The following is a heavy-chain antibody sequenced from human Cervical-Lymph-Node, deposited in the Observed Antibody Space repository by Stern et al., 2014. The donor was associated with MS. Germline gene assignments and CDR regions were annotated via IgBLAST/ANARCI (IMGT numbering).Heavy chain of an antibody. Sequence: VQLVESGAEVKKPGASVKVSCKVSGYILTELSIHWVRQAPGKGLEWMGGFDPEDGKTIYAQKVQGRLTMTEDASTDTAYMELSSLRSEDTAVYYCVSAGGGRHTHLIAPRAPLVSHYYYYRLDVWGQGTTVTVSS. J-gene: IGHJ6*02. CDR1: GYILTELS. D-gene: IGHD6-6*01. CDR3: VSAGGGRHTHLIAPRAPLVSHYYYYRLDV. CDR2: FDPEDGKT. V-gene: IGHV1-24*01.